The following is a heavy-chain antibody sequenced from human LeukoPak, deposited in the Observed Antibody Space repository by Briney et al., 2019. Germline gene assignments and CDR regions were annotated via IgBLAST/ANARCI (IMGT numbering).Heavy chain of an antibody. V-gene: IGHV3-74*01. J-gene: IGHJ4*02. D-gene: IGHD3-22*01. CDR3: ARASNYYDSSGYYPNFDY. CDR1: GLTFSSYW. Sequence: PGGSLRHSCAASGLTFSSYWIHWVRQAPAKGLVWVSRIDSDGSSTSYAESVKGRFTISRDNAKNALYLQMNSLRAEDTAVYYCARASNYYDSSGYYPNFDYWGQGTLVTVSS. CDR2: IDSDGSST.